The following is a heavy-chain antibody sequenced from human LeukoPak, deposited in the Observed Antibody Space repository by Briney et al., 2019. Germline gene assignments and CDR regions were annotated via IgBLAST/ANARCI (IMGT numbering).Heavy chain of an antibody. CDR2: IIPIFATT. CDR1: GGTFSSFT. J-gene: IGHJ5*02. V-gene: IGHV1-69*05. CDR3: ARNVAAAGGWFDP. Sequence: SVKVSCKASGGTFSSFTINWVRQAPGQGLGWVGGIIPIFATTNYAQKFQGRVTITTDESTSTAYMELTSLSSEDTAVYYCARNVAAAGGWFDPWGQGTLVTVSS. D-gene: IGHD2-8*02.